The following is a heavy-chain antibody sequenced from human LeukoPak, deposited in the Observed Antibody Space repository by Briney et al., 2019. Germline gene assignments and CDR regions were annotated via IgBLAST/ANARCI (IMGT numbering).Heavy chain of an antibody. CDR2: VNQDGSEA. V-gene: IGHV3-7*01. CDR3: VRDGGVSGYDLLDY. CDR1: GFPFHNYW. D-gene: IGHD5-12*01. Sequence: GGSLRLSCAASGFPFHNYWITWVRQAPGKGLEGVAQVNQDGSEAHYADSVKARFTISRDNAKSSVSLQMNSLRAEDTAVYYCVRDGGVSGYDLLDYWGQGTLVTVSS. J-gene: IGHJ4*02.